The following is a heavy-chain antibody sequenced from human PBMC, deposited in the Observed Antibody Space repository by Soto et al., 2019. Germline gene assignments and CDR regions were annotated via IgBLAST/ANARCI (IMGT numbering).Heavy chain of an antibody. Sequence: GGSLRLSCAASGFTFSISAMTWVRQAPGKGLEWVSAISNSGDTTYYADSVKGRFTISRDNSRNTLYLQMNSLRAEDTAVYYFGTGRGLTSPDVHGGRGSLVTVPS. CDR1: GFTFSISA. D-gene: IGHD3-9*01. V-gene: IGHV3-23*01. J-gene: IGHJ1*01. CDR2: ISNSGDTT. CDR3: GTGRGLTSPDVH.